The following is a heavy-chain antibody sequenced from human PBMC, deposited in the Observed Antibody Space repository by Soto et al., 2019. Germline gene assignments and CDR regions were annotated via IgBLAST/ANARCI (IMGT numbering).Heavy chain of an antibody. J-gene: IGHJ4*02. CDR2: ISSSSSYI. CDR1: GFTFSSYS. V-gene: IGHV3-21*01. CDR3: ARDVGIAARPSYFDY. D-gene: IGHD6-6*01. Sequence: GGSLRLSCAASGFTFSSYSMNWVRQAPGKGLEWVSSISSSSSYIYYADSVKGRFTISRDNAKNSLYLQMNSLRAEDTAVYYCARDVGIAARPSYFDYWGQGTLVTVSS.